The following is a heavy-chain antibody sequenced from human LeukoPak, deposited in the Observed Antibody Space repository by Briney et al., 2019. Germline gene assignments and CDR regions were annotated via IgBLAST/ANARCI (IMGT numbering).Heavy chain of an antibody. CDR2: MYRSGST. D-gene: IGHD6-13*01. V-gene: IGHV4-38-2*02. CDR3: ARAGYSSSWYAFDI. Sequence: PSETLSLTCSVSGYSMSSGYYWGWIRQPPGKGLEWIGSMYRSGSTYYNPSLESRVTISIDTSENQLSLKLISVTAADTAVYYCARAGYSSSWYAFDIWGQGTMVTVSS. J-gene: IGHJ3*02. CDR1: GYSMSSGYY.